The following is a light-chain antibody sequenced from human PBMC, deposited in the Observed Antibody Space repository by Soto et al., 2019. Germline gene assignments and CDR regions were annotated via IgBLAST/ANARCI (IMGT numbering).Light chain of an antibody. CDR1: QSVRTD. Sequence: DTVLTQSPATLSVSPGERATLSCRASQSVRTDLAWYQHKPGQSPRLLIYGASTRATGIPARFSGSGSGTDLTLTIRCLLSEDFAGFYCQQFNNWPPFTFGTGNKGELK. V-gene: IGKV3-15*01. J-gene: IGKJ3*01. CDR2: GAS. CDR3: QQFNNWPPFT.